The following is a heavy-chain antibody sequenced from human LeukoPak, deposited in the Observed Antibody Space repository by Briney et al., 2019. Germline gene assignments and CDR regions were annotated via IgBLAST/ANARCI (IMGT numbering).Heavy chain of an antibody. J-gene: IGHJ6*02. D-gene: IGHD4-17*01. V-gene: IGHV1-8*01. CDR1: GYTFTSYD. CDR2: MNPNSGNT. CDR3: ARERAGDYVVGLYYYGMDV. Sequence: ASVKVSCKASGYTFTSYDINWVRQATGQGLEWMGWMNPNSGNTGYAQKFRGRVTMTRNTSISTAYMELSSLRSEDTAVYYCARERAGDYVVGLYYYGMDVWGQGTTVTVSS.